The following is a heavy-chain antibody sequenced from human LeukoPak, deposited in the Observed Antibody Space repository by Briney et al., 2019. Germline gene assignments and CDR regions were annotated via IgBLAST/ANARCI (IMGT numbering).Heavy chain of an antibody. CDR1: GGTFSSSA. CDR2: IIPIFATA. D-gene: IGHD3-22*01. CDR3: ARVVMYDGVSDASDL. Sequence: GASVKVSCKASGGTFSSSAIIWVRQAPGQGPEWMGGIIPIFATANYAQKFQGRVTITADKSTSTAYMDLSSLRSDDTAVYYCARVVMYDGVSDASDLWGQGTMVTVSS. V-gene: IGHV1-69*06. J-gene: IGHJ3*01.